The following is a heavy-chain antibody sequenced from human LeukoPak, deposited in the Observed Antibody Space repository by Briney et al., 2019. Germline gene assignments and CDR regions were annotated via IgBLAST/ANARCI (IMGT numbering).Heavy chain of an antibody. CDR3: ARDLRGRIAVAGTYLDY. Sequence: ASVKVSCKASGYTFTGYYMHWVRQAPGQGLEWMGWINPNSGGTNYAQKFQGRVTMTRDTSISTAYMELSRLRSDDTAVYYCARDLRGRIAVAGTYLDYWGQGTMVTVSS. D-gene: IGHD6-19*01. J-gene: IGHJ4*02. CDR2: INPNSGGT. V-gene: IGHV1-2*02. CDR1: GYTFTGYY.